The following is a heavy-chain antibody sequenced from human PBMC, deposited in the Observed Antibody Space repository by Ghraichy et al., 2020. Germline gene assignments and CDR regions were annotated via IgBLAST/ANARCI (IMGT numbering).Heavy chain of an antibody. Sequence: SETLSLTCAVYGGSFSGYYWSWIRQPPGKGLEWIGEINHSGSTNYNPSLKSRVTISVDTSKNQFSLKLSSVTAADTAVYYCARILSGNSGWYGGDYWGQGTLVTVSS. CDR2: INHSGST. CDR3: ARILSGNSGWYGGDY. J-gene: IGHJ4*02. V-gene: IGHV4-34*01. D-gene: IGHD6-19*01. CDR1: GGSFSGYY.